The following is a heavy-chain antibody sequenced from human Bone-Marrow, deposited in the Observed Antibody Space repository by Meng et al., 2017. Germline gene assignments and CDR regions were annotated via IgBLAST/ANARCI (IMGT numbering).Heavy chain of an antibody. D-gene: IGHD3-22*01. Sequence: SVKVSCKASGFTFTSSAVQWVRQARGQRLEWIGWIAVGSGNTNYAQKFQERVTITRDMSTSTAYMELSSLRSEDTAVYYCAAESNSSGYLYAFDIWGQGTMVTVSS. CDR3: AAESNSSGYLYAFDI. V-gene: IGHV1-58*01. J-gene: IGHJ3*02. CDR1: GFTFTSSA. CDR2: IAVGSGNT.